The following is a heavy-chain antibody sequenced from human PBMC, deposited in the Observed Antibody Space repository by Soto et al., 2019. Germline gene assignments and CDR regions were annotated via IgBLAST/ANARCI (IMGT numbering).Heavy chain of an antibody. CDR1: GYSFTNYW. V-gene: IGHV5-51*03. D-gene: IGHD6-13*01. CDR2: IHPGDSDT. CDR3: ARHNRYSSTWFEGWFDP. J-gene: IGHJ5*02. Sequence: EVQLVQSGAEVKKAGESLKISCQGSGYSFTNYWVSWVRQIPGRGLEWMGIIHPGDSDTRYGPFFQGQVTISADKSISTAYLQWSSLKASDTAMYYCARHNRYSSTWFEGWFDPWGQGTLVTVSS.